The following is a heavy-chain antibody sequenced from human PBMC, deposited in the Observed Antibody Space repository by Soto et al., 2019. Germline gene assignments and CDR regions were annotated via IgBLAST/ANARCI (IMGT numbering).Heavy chain of an antibody. J-gene: IGHJ6*02. CDR3: ARDVGTWFGELSTSANYYYGLDV. CDR2: IYYSGST. Sequence: QVQLQESGPGLVKPSQTLSLTCTVSGGSISSGGYYWTWIRQHPEKGLEWLGYIYYSGSTHYNPSLKRRATISADTSKNPCSLDLNFVTGADTAVYYWARDVGTWFGELSTSANYYYGLDVWGPGTTVTVSS. D-gene: IGHD3-10*01. V-gene: IGHV4-31*03. CDR1: GGSISSGGYY.